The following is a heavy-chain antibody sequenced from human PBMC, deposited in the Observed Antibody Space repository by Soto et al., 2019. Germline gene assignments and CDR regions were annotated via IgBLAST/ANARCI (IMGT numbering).Heavy chain of an antibody. V-gene: IGHV3-30*03. J-gene: IGHJ4*02. Sequence: QVQLVESGGGVVQPGRSLRLSCAVSGFTVNTYGMHWVRQAPGKGLEWVAVISRDGGTKFYADSVKGRFTISRDNSRNKLFVEMNSLRGDDMAVYYCTVEVASGYWGQGTMVTISS. CDR1: GFTVNTYG. CDR3: TVEVASGY. CDR2: ISRDGGTK. D-gene: IGHD3-10*01.